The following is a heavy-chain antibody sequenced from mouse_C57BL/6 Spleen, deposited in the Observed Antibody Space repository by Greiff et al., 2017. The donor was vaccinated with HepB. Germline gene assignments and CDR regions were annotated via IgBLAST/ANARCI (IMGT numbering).Heavy chain of an antibody. V-gene: IGHV10-1*01. CDR3: VRQEDWDYAMDY. J-gene: IGHJ4*01. CDR2: IRSKSNNYAT. Sequence: EVQVVESGGGLVQPKGSLKLSCAASGFSFNTYAMNWVRQAPGQGLEWVARIRSKSNNYATYYADSVKDRFTISRDDSESMLYLQMNNLKTKDTAMYYCVRQEDWDYAMDYWGQGTSVTVSS. CDR1: GFSFNTYA. D-gene: IGHD4-1*01.